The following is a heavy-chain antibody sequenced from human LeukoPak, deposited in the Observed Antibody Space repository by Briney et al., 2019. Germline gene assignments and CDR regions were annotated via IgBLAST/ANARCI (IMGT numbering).Heavy chain of an antibody. CDR1: GFDFSGYG. J-gene: IGHJ4*02. CDR3: AKDYDILTAYYIGYYFDY. CDR2: ISYDGSNR. Sequence: GRSLRLSCAASGFDFSGYGMHWVRQAPGKGLEWVAVISYDGSNRYYGDSVKGRFTIYRDNSKNTLYLQMNSLRAEDSAVYYCAKDYDILTAYYIGYYFDYWGPGTLVTVSS. D-gene: IGHD3-9*01. V-gene: IGHV3-30*18.